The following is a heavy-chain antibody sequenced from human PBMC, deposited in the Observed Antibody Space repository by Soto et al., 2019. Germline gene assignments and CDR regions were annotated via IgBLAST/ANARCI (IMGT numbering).Heavy chain of an antibody. V-gene: IGHV5-51*04. J-gene: IGHJ4*01. D-gene: IGHD3-10*01. Sequence: GWMRQMPGKGLEWMGIIYPGDSDTKYSPAFQGQVTISADKPINTAYLQWTSLEASDTAMYYCAREFAPEFFDSWCNGLLVTV. CDR3: AREFAPEFFDS. CDR2: IYPGDSDT.